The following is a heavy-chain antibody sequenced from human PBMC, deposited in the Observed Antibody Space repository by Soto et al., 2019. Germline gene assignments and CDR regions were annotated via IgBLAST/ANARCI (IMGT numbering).Heavy chain of an antibody. Sequence: QLQLQESGPGLVKPSETLSLTCTVSGGSISLSSYFWGWVRQPPGQGLDWIGTIHYSGSTFYNPSLMRRVSISVDTSKNHFSLQLNSVTAADTAVYYCTRELGGAIDSWGQGTLVAVSS. CDR1: GGSISLSSYF. V-gene: IGHV4-39*02. CDR3: TRELGGAIDS. D-gene: IGHD7-27*01. J-gene: IGHJ4*02. CDR2: IHYSGST.